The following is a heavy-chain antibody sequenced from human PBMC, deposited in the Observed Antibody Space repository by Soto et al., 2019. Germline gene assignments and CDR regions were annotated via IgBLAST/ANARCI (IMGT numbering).Heavy chain of an antibody. CDR1: GYTFSDYA. J-gene: IGHJ2*01. D-gene: IGHD2-15*01. V-gene: IGHV1-18*01. CDR3: VRCYCSVGSCYACWHFDL. CDR2: ISDSTRNT. Sequence: QVQLVQSGGEVKKPGASVKVSCQASGYTFSDYAISWVRQAPGQGLEWMGWISDSTRNTDQAQNFKGRVIMTLDKSTNTAYMELRSLRSDDTAVYYCVRCYCSVGSCYACWHFDLWGRGTLVTVSS.